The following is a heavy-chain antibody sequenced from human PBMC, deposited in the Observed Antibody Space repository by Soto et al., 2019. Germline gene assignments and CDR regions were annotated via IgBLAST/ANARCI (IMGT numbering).Heavy chain of an antibody. CDR1: GYSFTSYW. D-gene: IGHD6-6*01. J-gene: IGHJ4*02. V-gene: IGHV5-51*01. CDR3: ARYGPASSSDQGLGVY. Sequence: PGESLKISCKGSGYSFTSYWIGWVRQMPGKGLEWMGIIYPGDSDTRYSPSFQGQVTISADKSISTAYLQWSSLKASDTAMYYCARYGPASSSDQGLGVYWGQGTLVPVSS. CDR2: IYPGDSDT.